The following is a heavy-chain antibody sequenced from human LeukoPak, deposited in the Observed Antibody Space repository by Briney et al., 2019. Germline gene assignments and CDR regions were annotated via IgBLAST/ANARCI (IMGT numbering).Heavy chain of an antibody. CDR1: GGSISSYY. D-gene: IGHD3-22*01. CDR2: IYTSGST. Sequence: PSETLSLTCTVSGGSISSYYWSWIRQPAGKGLEWIGRIYTSGSTNYNPSLKSRVTMSVDTSKNQFSLKLSSVTAADTAVYYCAGERWYYYDRVDDYWGQGTLVTVSS. CDR3: AGERWYYYDRVDDY. J-gene: IGHJ4*02. V-gene: IGHV4-4*07.